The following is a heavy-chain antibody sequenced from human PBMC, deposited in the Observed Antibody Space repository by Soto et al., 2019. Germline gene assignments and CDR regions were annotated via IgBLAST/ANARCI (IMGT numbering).Heavy chain of an antibody. Sequence: SETLSLTCTVSGGSVSSGSYYWSWIRQPPGKGLEWIGYIYYSGSTNYTPSLKSRVTISMDTSKTQFSLKLSSMTAAETAVYYCARDGYYPFDYWGQGTLVTVSS. CDR2: IYYSGST. CDR3: ARDGYYPFDY. J-gene: IGHJ4*02. V-gene: IGHV4-61*01. CDR1: GGSVSSGSYY. D-gene: IGHD1-26*01.